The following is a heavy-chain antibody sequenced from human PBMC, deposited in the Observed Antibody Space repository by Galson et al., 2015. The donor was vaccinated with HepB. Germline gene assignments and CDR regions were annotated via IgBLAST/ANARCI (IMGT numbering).Heavy chain of an antibody. D-gene: IGHD6-13*01. Sequence: SLRLSCAASGFTFSSYWMSWVRQAPGKGLEWVANIKQDGSEKYYVDSVKGRFTISRDNAKNSLYLQMNSLRTEDTAVYYCARPWGSSWLDYWGQGTLVTVSS. CDR2: IKQDGSEK. CDR3: ARPWGSSWLDY. J-gene: IGHJ4*02. V-gene: IGHV3-7*03. CDR1: GFTFSSYW.